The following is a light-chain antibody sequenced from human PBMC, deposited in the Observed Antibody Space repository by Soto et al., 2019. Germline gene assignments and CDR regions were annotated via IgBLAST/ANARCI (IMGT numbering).Light chain of an antibody. CDR2: WAS. J-gene: IGKJ5*01. V-gene: IGKV4-1*01. Sequence: DFVMTQSPDSLAVSLGERVTINCKSSQSVLSSSDNKNYLAWFQQKPGQPPKLLIYWASTRKSGVPDRFSGSGSGTDFTLTITSLQAEDVAVYYCQQYHSDPITFGQGTRLENK. CDR3: QQYHSDPIT. CDR1: QSVLSSSDNKNY.